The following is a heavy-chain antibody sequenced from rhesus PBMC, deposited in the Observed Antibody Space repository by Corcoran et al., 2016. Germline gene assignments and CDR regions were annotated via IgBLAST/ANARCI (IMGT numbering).Heavy chain of an antibody. J-gene: IGHJ6*01. Sequence: QVQLKESGPGLVKPSETLSLTCTVSGDSIISGYAWSWIRQPPGKGLEWIGYIGGYYNPSLKGRVTISKDTSKNQFSRNLPSVTAADTAVYYCASGLNYGAPNFGLDSWGQGVVVTVSS. CDR3: ASGLNYGAPNFGLDS. D-gene: IGHD1-26*01. CDR1: GDSIISGYA. V-gene: IGHV4-127*01. CDR2: IGG.